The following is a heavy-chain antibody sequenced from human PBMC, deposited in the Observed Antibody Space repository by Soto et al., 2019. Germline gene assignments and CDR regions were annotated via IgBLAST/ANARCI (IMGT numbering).Heavy chain of an antibody. Sequence: EVQLVESGGGLVQPGGSLRLSCVDSGFTFSSYWMSWVRQAPVKGLEWVGNIKQDGSEENYVDSVKGRFTISRDNAKNSMYLQMNSLRAEDTADYYCARIASSGRGWDVWGQGTTVVVSS. V-gene: IGHV3-7*01. J-gene: IGHJ6*02. CDR1: GFTFSSYW. CDR2: IKQDGSEE. CDR3: ARIASSGRGWDV. D-gene: IGHD3-10*01.